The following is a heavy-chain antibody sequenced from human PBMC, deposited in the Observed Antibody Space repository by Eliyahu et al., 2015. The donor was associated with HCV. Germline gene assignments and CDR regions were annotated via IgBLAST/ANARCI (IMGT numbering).Heavy chain of an antibody. V-gene: IGHV3-64D*09. CDR2: ISATGDFT. J-gene: IGHJ4*02. Sequence: EVQLVESGGGLVQPGGFLRLSCSASGFTFRSYPMHWVRQAPGKGLQYLSAISATGDFTYYADSVKGRFTISRDNSKNTLFLQMTGLRTEDTATYFCVYGGYWGQGTLVTVSS. CDR3: VYGGY. D-gene: IGHD4-17*01. CDR1: GFTFRSYP.